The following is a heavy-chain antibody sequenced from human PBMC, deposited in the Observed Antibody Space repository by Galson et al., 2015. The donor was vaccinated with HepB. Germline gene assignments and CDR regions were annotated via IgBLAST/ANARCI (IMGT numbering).Heavy chain of an antibody. D-gene: IGHD7-27*01. CDR2: INSDSSYT. J-gene: IGHJ4*02. V-gene: IGHV3-21*01. CDR1: GLTFSYYN. Sequence: SLRLSCAASGLTFSYYNMNWVRQAPGKGLEWVASINSDSSYTYYADSLKGRFTVSRDNVKNSLYLQMNSLRVEDTAVYYCVRDPPLGTPFDHWGQGTLVTVSS. CDR3: VRDPPLGTPFDH.